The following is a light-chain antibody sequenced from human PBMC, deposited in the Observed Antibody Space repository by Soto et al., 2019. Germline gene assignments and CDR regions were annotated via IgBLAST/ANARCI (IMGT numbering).Light chain of an antibody. CDR2: DSS. Sequence: EIVMTRSPATLSVSPGERATLSCRASQSVSSYLAWYQQKPGQAPRLLIYDSSTRATGFPDRFSGSGSGTDFTLTIIRLEPEDFAVYYCQQYDISPWTFGQGTKVDIK. CDR1: QSVSSY. V-gene: IGKV3D-15*01. J-gene: IGKJ1*01. CDR3: QQYDISPWT.